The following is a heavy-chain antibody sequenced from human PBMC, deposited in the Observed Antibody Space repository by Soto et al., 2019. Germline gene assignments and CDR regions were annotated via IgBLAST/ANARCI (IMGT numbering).Heavy chain of an antibody. CDR1: GYTFTSYG. CDR3: ARDPPYYDFWSGYSAPLSYYYYGMDV. V-gene: IGHV1-18*01. D-gene: IGHD3-3*01. J-gene: IGHJ6*02. CDR2: ISAYNGNT. Sequence: ASVKVCCKASGYTFTSYGISWVRRAPGQGLEWMGWISAYNGNTNYAQKLQGRVTMATDTSTSTAYMELRSLRSDDTAVYYCARDPPYYDFWSGYSAPLSYYYYGMDVWGQGTTVTVSS.